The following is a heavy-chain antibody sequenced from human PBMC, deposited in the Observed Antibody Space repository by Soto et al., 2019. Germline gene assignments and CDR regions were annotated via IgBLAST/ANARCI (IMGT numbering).Heavy chain of an antibody. V-gene: IGHV3-21*01. Sequence: GGSLRLSCAASGFTFSSYSMNWVRQAPGKGLEWVSSIRSSSSYIYYADSVKGRFTISRDNAKNSLYLQMNSLRAEDTAVYYCARDRVVGPAATGSLFDFWGKGTLVTVSS. J-gene: IGHJ5*01. D-gene: IGHD2-2*01. CDR3: ARDRVVGPAATGSLFDF. CDR1: GFTFSSYS. CDR2: IRSSSSYI.